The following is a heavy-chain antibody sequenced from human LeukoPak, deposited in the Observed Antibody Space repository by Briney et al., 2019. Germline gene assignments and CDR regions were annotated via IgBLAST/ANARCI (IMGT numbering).Heavy chain of an antibody. D-gene: IGHD1-26*01. CDR1: GGSISSYY. Sequence: SETLSLTCTVSGGSISSYYWSWIRQPPGKGLEWIGYIYYSGSTNYNPSLKSRVTISVDTSKNQFSLKLSSVTAADTAVYYCARDRSQEYSGSWGRAFDIWGQGTMVTVSS. CDR3: ARDRSQEYSGSWGRAFDI. CDR2: IYYSGST. V-gene: IGHV4-59*01. J-gene: IGHJ3*02.